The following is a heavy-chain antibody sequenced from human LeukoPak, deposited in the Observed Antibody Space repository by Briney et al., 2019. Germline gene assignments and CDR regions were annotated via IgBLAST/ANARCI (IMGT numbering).Heavy chain of an antibody. CDR1: GFTFNKYG. CDR3: ARDGSGLAVRGWFDF. D-gene: IGHD3-10*01. V-gene: IGHV3-33*01. J-gene: IGHJ5*01. CDR2: IWYDGRNE. Sequence: GGSLRLSCVASGFTFNKYGVHWVRQAPGKGLEWVAVIWYDGRNEYYADSEKGRLAISRDNDKNTVNLQMNSLRAEDTAVYYCARDGSGLAVRGWFDFWGQGTLVTVSS.